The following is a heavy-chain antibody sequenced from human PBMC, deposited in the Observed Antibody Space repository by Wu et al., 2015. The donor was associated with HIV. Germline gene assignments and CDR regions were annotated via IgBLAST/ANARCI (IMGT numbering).Heavy chain of an antibody. CDR2: INPNSGGT. Sequence: VQSGAEVKKPGAVSEGRPARLLDYTFTGYYMHWVRQAPGQGLEWMGWINPNSGGTNYAQKFQGRVTMTRDTSISTAYMELSRLRSDDTAVYYCARGSLYYYYYMDVWGKGTTVTVSS. V-gene: IGHV1-2*02. J-gene: IGHJ6*03. CDR1: DYTFTGYY. CDR3: ARGSLYYYYYMDV.